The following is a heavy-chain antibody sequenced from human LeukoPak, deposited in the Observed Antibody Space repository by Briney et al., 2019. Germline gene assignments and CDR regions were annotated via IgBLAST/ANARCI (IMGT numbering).Heavy chain of an antibody. CDR1: GGSISSYY. J-gene: IGHJ5*02. CDR3: ARDRDYSSGWYWFDP. CDR2: IYYSGST. D-gene: IGHD6-19*01. Sequence: SETLSLTCTVSGGSISSYYWSWIRQSPGKGLEWIGYIYYSGSTYYNPSLKSRVTISVDTSKNQFSLKLSSVTAADTAVYYCARDRDYSSGWYWFDPWGQGTLVTVSS. V-gene: IGHV4-59*06.